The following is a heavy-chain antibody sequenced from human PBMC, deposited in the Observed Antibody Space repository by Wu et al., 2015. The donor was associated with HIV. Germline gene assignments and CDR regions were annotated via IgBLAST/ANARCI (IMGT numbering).Heavy chain of an antibody. CDR2: VRPYNGDT. Sequence: QVQLMQSGSEVKKPGASVKVSCKVSGYIFNQYGLHWVRQAPGQRPEWMGWVRPYNGDTDYSEKFQGRITMTRNTSISTAYMELSSLRSADTAVFYXARVVNYVGYYYYGMDVWGQGTTVTVSS. CDR1: GYIFNQYG. V-gene: IGHV1-8*01. CDR3: ARVVNYVGYYYYGMDV. D-gene: IGHD4-11*01. J-gene: IGHJ6*02.